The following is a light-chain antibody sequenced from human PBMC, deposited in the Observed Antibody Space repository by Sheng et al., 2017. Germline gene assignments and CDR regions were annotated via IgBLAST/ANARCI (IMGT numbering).Light chain of an antibody. CDR2: ADS. V-gene: IGLV3-21*02. CDR1: KIGSKS. Sequence: SYVLTQPPSVSVAPGQTARISCGGNKIGSKSVNWYQQKPGQAPVVVVYADSDRPSGIPERFSGFNSGNTATLTIDRVGAGDEADYYCQVWDSSNDQPWVFGGGTKLTVL. J-gene: IGLJ3*02. CDR3: QVWDSSNDQPWV.